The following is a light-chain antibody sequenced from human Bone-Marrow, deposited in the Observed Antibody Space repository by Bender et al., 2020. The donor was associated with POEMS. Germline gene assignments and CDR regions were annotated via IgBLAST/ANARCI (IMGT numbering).Light chain of an antibody. CDR2: EGI. CDR1: SSDVGTYNL. V-gene: IGLV2-23*01. CDR3: QSYDNSLGGWV. J-gene: IGLJ3*02. Sequence: QSALTQPASVSGSPGQSITISCTGTSSDVGTYNLVSWYQHHPGKAPKVMIYEGIKRPSGISNRFSGSSSGNTASLTISGLQAEDEADYYCQSYDNSLGGWVFGGGTKLTVL.